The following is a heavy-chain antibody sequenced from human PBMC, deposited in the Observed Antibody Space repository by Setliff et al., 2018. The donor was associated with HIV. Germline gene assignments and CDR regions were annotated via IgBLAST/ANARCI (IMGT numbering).Heavy chain of an antibody. CDR2: INPNSGGT. CDR3: ARQGGHSSSSGTSYYYYMDV. V-gene: IGHV1-2*02. Sequence: ASVKVSCKASGYTFTGYYMHWVRQAPGQGLEWMGWINPNSGGTNYAQKFQGRVTMTRDTSISTAYMELSRLRSDDTAVYYCARQGGHSSSSGTSYYYYMDVWGKGTTVTVSS. J-gene: IGHJ6*03. D-gene: IGHD6-6*01. CDR1: GYTFTGYY.